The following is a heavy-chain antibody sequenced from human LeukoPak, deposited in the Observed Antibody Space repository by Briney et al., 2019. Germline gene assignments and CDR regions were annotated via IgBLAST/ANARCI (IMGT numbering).Heavy chain of an antibody. Sequence: SETLSLTCTLSGASISSYYWSWIRQPPGKGLEWIGYIYYSGSTHYNPALKSRVTISVDTSKNQFSLDLSSVTAADTAVYYCASGPYPAAGTDHQFDYWGQGTLVTVSS. V-gene: IGHV4-59*01. CDR1: GASISSYY. J-gene: IGHJ4*02. D-gene: IGHD6-13*01. CDR2: IYYSGST. CDR3: ASGPYPAAGTDHQFDY.